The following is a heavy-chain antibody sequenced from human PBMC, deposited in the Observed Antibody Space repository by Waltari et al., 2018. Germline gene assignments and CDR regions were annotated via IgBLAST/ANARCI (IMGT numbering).Heavy chain of an antibody. CDR3: ARRLYGGDPFDS. D-gene: IGHD3-10*01. J-gene: IGHJ4*02. V-gene: IGHV4-59*11. Sequence: QVHLQESSPGLVKPSEPLSLTCSVAGDSITSHFWSWIRQSPGKGLEWIGYVYYSGTTHYNPSLKSRVTISADTSKNQFSLNLKSVTAADTAVYYCARRLYGGDPFDSWGQGAQVTVSS. CDR1: GDSITSHF. CDR2: VYYSGTT.